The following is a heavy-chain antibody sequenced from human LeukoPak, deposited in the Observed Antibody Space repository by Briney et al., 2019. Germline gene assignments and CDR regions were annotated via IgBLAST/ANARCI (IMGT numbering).Heavy chain of an antibody. Sequence: KCSETLSLTCTVSGGSISTYYWSWIRQPPGKGLEWIGYIYYTGNTNYNPSLKSRVTISVDPSENQFSLRLGSVTAADTAIYYCARDGTSGFDYWGQGTLVTVSS. CDR3: ARDGTSGFDY. J-gene: IGHJ4*02. CDR2: IYYTGNT. CDR1: GGSISTYY. D-gene: IGHD1-1*01. V-gene: IGHV4-59*01.